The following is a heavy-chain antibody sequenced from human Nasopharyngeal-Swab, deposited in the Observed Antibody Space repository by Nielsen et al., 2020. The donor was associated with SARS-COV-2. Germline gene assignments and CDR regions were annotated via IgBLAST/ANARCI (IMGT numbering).Heavy chain of an antibody. CDR3: ASEGSGVFGVVIYVFDI. J-gene: IGHJ3*02. CDR1: SYTLTVFP. CDR2: VVPEDGDP. V-gene: IGHV1-24*01. Sequence: ASAQITCKASSYTLTVFPIHSVRQPPPKGLVWMGTVVPEDGDPTYAQNFQGRVTMTEDTSTYTAYLELSSLRSEDTAVYYCASEGSGVFGVVIYVFDIWGPGTLVTVSS. D-gene: IGHD3-3*01.